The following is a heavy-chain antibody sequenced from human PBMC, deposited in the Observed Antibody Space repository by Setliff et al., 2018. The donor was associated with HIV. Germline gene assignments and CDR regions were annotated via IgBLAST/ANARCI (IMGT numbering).Heavy chain of an antibody. D-gene: IGHD3-16*01. J-gene: IGHJ3*02. V-gene: IGHV4-39*07. Sequence: SETLSLTCTVSGGSIGSTDYYRGWIRQPPGKGLEWIGTIDYSGNTYYNPSLKSRVTISVDTSKNQFSLKLSSVTAADTAVYYCASGGVDFVWGSYSPVPIWGQGTMVTVS. CDR3: ASGGVDFVWGSYSPVPI. CDR1: GGSIGSTDYY. CDR2: IDYSGNT.